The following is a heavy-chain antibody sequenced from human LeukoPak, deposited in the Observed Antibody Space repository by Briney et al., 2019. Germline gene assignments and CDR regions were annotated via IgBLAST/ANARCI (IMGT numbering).Heavy chain of an antibody. V-gene: IGHV3-11*06. CDR3: ARVVYCTRSSCPLDS. D-gene: IGHD2-8*01. Sequence: GGSLRLSCAASGFTFSDYYMSWIRQAPGKGLEWVSYITGSSSNTNYADSVKGRFTISRDNAKDTLYLQMNSLRAEDTAVYYCARVVYCTRSSCPLDSWGQGTLVTVSP. J-gene: IGHJ4*02. CDR1: GFTFSDYY. CDR2: ITGSSSNT.